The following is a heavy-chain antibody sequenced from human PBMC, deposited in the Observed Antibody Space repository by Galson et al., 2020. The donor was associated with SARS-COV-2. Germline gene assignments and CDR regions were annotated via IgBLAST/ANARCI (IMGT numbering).Heavy chain of an antibody. CDR1: SGAISSNAYS. D-gene: IGHD1-26*01. Sequence: SQTLSLTCAVSSGAISSNAYSWNWIRQPPGKGPEWIGNVFYTGTTAYNASLQSRVTISIDVSHNQFSLTLTSVTAADTAVYFCARDVGFDWFDSWGQGILVTVSS. J-gene: IGHJ5*01. V-gene: IGHV4-30-2*01. CDR3: ARDVGFDWFDS. CDR2: VFYTGTT.